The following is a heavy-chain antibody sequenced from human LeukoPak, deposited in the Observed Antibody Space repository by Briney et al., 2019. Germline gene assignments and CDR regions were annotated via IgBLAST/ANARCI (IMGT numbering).Heavy chain of an antibody. Sequence: ASVKVSCKASGYTFTDYYMHWVRQAPGQGFEWMGWINPDSGGTNYAQKFQGRVTMTRDTSISTAYMELSRLRSNDTAVYYCARRALFGDSGYDYNWSDPWGQGTLVTVSS. V-gene: IGHV1-2*02. D-gene: IGHD5-12*01. CDR3: ARRALFGDSGYDYNWSDP. CDR2: INPDSGGT. J-gene: IGHJ5*02. CDR1: GYTFTDYY.